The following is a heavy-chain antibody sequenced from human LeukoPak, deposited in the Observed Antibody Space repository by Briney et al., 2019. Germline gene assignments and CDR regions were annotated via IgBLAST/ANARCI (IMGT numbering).Heavy chain of an antibody. D-gene: IGHD2-21*01. CDR3: ARVSHVGGGYSVGVLDY. V-gene: IGHV3-7*01. Sequence: GGSLRLSCAASGFTFSSYWMSWVRQAPGKGLEWVANIKKDGSEKYYADSVKGRFTISRDNSKNTLYLQMNSLRAEDTAVYYCARVSHVGGGYSVGVLDYWGQGTLVTVSS. J-gene: IGHJ4*02. CDR2: IKKDGSEK. CDR1: GFTFSSYW.